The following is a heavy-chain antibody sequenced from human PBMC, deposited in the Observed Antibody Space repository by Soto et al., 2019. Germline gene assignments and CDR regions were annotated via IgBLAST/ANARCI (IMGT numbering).Heavy chain of an antibody. V-gene: IGHV3-30-3*01. CDR3: ARDYEAAAPTSGLYFDY. D-gene: IGHD6-6*01. J-gene: IGHJ4*02. CDR1: GFTFSSYA. CDR2: ISYDGSNK. Sequence: QVQLVESGGGVVQPGRSLRLSCAASGFTFSSYAMHWVRQAPGKGLEWVAVISYDGSNKYYADSVKGRFTISRDNSKNTLYLQMNSLRAEDTAVYYCARDYEAAAPTSGLYFDYWGQGTLVTVSS.